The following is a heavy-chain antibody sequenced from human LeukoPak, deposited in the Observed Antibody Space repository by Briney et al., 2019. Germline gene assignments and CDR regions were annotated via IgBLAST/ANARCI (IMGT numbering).Heavy chain of an antibody. V-gene: IGHV3-20*04. Sequence: GGSLRLSCVGSGFSFDYGMSWVRQAPGKGLEWVSTINWNGGSTFYADSVKGRFTISRDNTKNSLYLQMNSPRAEDTAFYYCARGGLSSGSFDYWGQGVLVTVSS. CDR3: ARGGLSSGSFDY. CDR1: GFSFDYG. D-gene: IGHD3-10*01. J-gene: IGHJ4*02. CDR2: INWNGGST.